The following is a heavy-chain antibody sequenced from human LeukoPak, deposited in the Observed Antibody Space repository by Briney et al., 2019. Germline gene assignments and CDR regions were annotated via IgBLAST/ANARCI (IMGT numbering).Heavy chain of an antibody. CDR1: GYNFTSYW. D-gene: IGHD6-13*01. CDR2: VYPGDSDT. Sequence: GESLKTSCKGSGYNFTSYWIGWVRQMPGKGLEWMGIVYPGDSDTRYSPSFQGQVTISADKSISTAYLQWSSLEASDTAMYYCARLLRNIAAAVYYFDYWGQGTLVTVSS. CDR3: ARLLRNIAAAVYYFDY. J-gene: IGHJ4*02. V-gene: IGHV5-51*01.